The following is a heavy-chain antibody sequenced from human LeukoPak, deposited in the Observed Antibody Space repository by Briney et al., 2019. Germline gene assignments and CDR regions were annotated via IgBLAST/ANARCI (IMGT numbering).Heavy chain of an antibody. CDR1: GFTFSSYG. D-gene: IGHD1-14*01. Sequence: GGSLRLSCAASGFTFSSYGMHWVRQAPGKGLEGVAVIWYDGSEKYYADSVKGRFTISRDNAKNSLYLQMNSLRAEDTAVYYCARGQKPKHTGYFDYWGQGTLVTVSS. V-gene: IGHV3-33*01. J-gene: IGHJ4*02. CDR3: ARGQKPKHTGYFDY. CDR2: IWYDGSEK.